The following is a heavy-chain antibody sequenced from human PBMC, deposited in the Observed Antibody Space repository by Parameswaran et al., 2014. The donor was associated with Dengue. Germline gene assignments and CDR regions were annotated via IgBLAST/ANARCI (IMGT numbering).Heavy chain of an antibody. CDR2: MNPNSGNT. V-gene: IGHV1-8*01. CDR3: ARGGGIYDYVWGSYHGAFDI. Sequence: WVRQAPGQGLEWMGWMNPNSGNTGYAQKFQGRVTMTRNTSISTAYMELSSLRSEDTAVYYCARGGGIYDYVWGSYHGAFDIWGQGTMVTVSS. D-gene: IGHD3-16*02. J-gene: IGHJ3*02.